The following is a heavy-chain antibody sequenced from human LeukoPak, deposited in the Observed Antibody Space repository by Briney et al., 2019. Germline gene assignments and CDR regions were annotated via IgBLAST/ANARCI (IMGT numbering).Heavy chain of an antibody. CDR2: IHPDGTIT. CDR3: APQQTYSPYNWFNP. J-gene: IGHJ5*02. V-gene: IGHV3-74*01. D-gene: IGHD5-12*01. CDR1: GFSFSGHW. Sequence: GGSLRLSCTASGFSFSGHWMHWARQLPGKGLVWVSRIHPDGTITTYADSVKGRFTISRDNAKNTLYLQMNSLRAEDTAVYYCAPQQTYSPYNWFNPWGQGTLVTVSS.